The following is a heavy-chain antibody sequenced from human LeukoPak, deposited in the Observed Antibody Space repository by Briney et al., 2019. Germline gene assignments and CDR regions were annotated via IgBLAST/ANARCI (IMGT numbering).Heavy chain of an antibody. CDR3: AKAPTINDYGDYFDY. J-gene: IGHJ4*02. D-gene: IGHD4-17*01. CDR1: GFTFSSYA. Sequence: AGGSLRLSCAASGFTFSSYAMSWVRQAPGKGLEWVSAISGSGGSTYYADSVKGRFTISRDNSKNTLYLQMNSLRAEDTAVYYCAKAPTINDYGDYFDYWGQGTLVTVSS. CDR2: ISGSGGST. V-gene: IGHV3-23*01.